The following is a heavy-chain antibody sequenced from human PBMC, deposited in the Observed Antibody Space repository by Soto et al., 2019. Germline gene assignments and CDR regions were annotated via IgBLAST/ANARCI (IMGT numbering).Heavy chain of an antibody. Sequence: HPGGSLRLSCAASGFTFSSYAMSWVRQAPGKGLEWVSAISGSGGSTYYADSVKGRFTISRDNSKNTLYLQMNSLRAEDTAVYYCAKDPRPEDDVATGDYWGKGTLVTVSS. CDR3: AKDPRPEDDVATGDY. V-gene: IGHV3-23*01. D-gene: IGHD5-12*01. CDR1: GFTFSSYA. CDR2: ISGSGGST. J-gene: IGHJ4*02.